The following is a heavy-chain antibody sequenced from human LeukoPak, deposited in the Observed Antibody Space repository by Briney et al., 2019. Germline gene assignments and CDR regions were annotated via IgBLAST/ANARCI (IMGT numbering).Heavy chain of an antibody. CDR3: ARTSYSSSWYGEFDY. J-gene: IGHJ4*02. Sequence: GGSLRLSCAASGFTFSSYGMHWVRQAPGKGLEWVAVISYDGSNKYYADSVKGRFTISRDNSKNTLYLQMNSLRAEDTAVYYCARTSYSSSWYGEFDYWGQGTLVTVSS. D-gene: IGHD6-13*01. CDR1: GFTFSSYG. CDR2: ISYDGSNK. V-gene: IGHV3-30*03.